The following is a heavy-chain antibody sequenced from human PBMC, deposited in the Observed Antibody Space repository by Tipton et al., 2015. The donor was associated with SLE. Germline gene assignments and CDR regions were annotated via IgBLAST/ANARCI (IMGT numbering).Heavy chain of an antibody. V-gene: IGHV3-30-3*01. CDR2: ISYDGSNK. CDR1: GFTFSSYT. J-gene: IGHJ6*02. Sequence: SLRLSCAASGFTFSSYTMHWVRQAPGKGLEWVAVISYDGSNKYYADSVKGRFTISRDNSKNTLYLQMNSLRAEDTAVYYCARDVWGYYYGMDVWGQGTTVTVSS. CDR3: ARDVWGYYYGMDV. D-gene: IGHD3-16*01.